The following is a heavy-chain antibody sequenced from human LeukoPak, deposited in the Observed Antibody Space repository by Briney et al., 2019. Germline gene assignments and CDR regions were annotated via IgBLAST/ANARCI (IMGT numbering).Heavy chain of an antibody. D-gene: IGHD5-18*01. Sequence: ASVKVSCKASGYTFTYYYMHWVRQAPGQGLEWMGWINPNSGGTNYAQKFQGRVTMTRDTSITTAYMELSRLRSDDTAMYYCATDTGIQLWFVYWGQGTLVTVSS. J-gene: IGHJ4*02. CDR1: GYTFTYYY. CDR2: INPNSGGT. CDR3: ATDTGIQLWFVY. V-gene: IGHV1-2*02.